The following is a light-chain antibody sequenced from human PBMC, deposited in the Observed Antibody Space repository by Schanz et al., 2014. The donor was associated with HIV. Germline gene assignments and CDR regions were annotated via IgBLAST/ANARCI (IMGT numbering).Light chain of an antibody. J-gene: IGLJ1*01. CDR3: LSYDRSLSGPYV. V-gene: IGLV1-40*01. Sequence: QSVLTQPPSVSGAPGQRVTISCTGSRSNIGAGYDVHWYQLPGTAPKLLIYGNTNRPSGVPDRFSGSKSGTSVSLAITGLQAEDEADYYCLSYDRSLSGPYVFGTGTKLTVL. CDR2: GNT. CDR1: RSNIGAGYD.